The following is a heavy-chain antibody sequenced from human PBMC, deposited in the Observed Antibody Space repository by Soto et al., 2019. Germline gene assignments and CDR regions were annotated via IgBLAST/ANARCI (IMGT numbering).Heavy chain of an antibody. D-gene: IGHD6-19*01. J-gene: IGHJ4*02. CDR3: ARAVAVPADFDY. V-gene: IGHV1-3*05. CDR2: INAGNGNT. Sequence: QVQLVQSGAEEKKPGASVKVSCKASGYTFTGYAMHWVRQAPGQRLEWMGWINAGNGNTKCSQKFQGRVTITRDTSASAAYMELSSLGSEDTAVYYCARAVAVPADFDYWGQGTLVTVSS. CDR1: GYTFTGYA.